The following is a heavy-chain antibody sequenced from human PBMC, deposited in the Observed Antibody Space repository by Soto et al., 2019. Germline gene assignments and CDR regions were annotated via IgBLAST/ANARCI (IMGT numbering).Heavy chain of an antibody. V-gene: IGHV2-5*02. CDR3: AHRGLPAQTFDY. CDR1: GFSLNTYGVA. CDR2: IYWDDDK. Sequence: QITLKESGPTLVKPTQTLTLTCIFSGFSLNTYGVAVGWIRRPPGKALEWLALIYWDDDKRYRPSLKSRLTXXKXXSRNQVVLTMTNMDPVDTATYYCAHRGLPAQTFDYWGQGTLVTVSS. J-gene: IGHJ4*02. D-gene: IGHD2-2*01.